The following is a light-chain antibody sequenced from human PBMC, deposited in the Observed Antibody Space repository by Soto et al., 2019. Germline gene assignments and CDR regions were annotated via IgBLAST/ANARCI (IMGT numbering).Light chain of an antibody. CDR1: SSDVGGYNY. CDR3: SSYTIFSTYV. V-gene: IGLV2-14*01. J-gene: IGLJ1*01. CDR2: EVS. Sequence: QSALTQSASVSGSPGPSITISCTGTSSDVGGYNYVSWYQYHPGKAPKLIIYEVSDRPSGVSNRFSGSKSGNTASLTISGLQAEDEAVYYCSSYTIFSTYVFGTGTKVTVL.